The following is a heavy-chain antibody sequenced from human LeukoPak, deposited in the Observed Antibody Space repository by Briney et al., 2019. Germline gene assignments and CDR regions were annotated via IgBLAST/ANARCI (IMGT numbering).Heavy chain of an antibody. CDR3: ARIVPVDLDNWFDP. Sequence: SETLSLTCTVSGGSVSSYYWSWIRLPPGKGLEWIGYIYNSGSTNYNPSLKSRVTISIDTSKNQFSLKLSSMTAADTAVYYCARIVPVDLDNWFDPWGQGTLVTVSP. CDR1: GGSVSSYY. D-gene: IGHD2-2*01. J-gene: IGHJ5*02. CDR2: IYNSGST. V-gene: IGHV4-59*02.